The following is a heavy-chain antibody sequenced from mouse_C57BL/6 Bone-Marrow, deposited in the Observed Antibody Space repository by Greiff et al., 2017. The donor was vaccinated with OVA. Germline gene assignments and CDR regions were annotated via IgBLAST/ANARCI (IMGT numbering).Heavy chain of an antibody. CDR2: INPNNGGT. D-gene: IGHD1-1*01. CDR1: GYTFTDYY. Sequence: EVQLQQSGPELVKPGASVKISCKASGYTFTDYYMNWVKQSHGKSLEWIGDINPNNGGTSYNQKFKGKATLTVDKSSSTAYMELRSLTSEDSAVYYCARKGVVATRYYYAMDYWGQGTSVTVSS. V-gene: IGHV1-26*01. J-gene: IGHJ4*01. CDR3: ARKGVVATRYYYAMDY.